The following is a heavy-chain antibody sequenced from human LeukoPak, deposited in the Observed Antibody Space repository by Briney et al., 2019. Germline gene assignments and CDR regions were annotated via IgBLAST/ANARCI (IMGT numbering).Heavy chain of an antibody. CDR2: ISHSGST. J-gene: IGHJ4*02. V-gene: IGHV4-59*01. D-gene: IGHD3-22*01. Sequence: PSETLSLTCTVSGASISSYDWSWIRQPPGKALEGIGYISHSGSTNYNPSLKSRVTISTDTSKNQFSLKLSSVTTADTAVYYCARGSSGYYPYWGRGTLVTVSS. CDR1: GASISSYD. CDR3: ARGSSGYYPY.